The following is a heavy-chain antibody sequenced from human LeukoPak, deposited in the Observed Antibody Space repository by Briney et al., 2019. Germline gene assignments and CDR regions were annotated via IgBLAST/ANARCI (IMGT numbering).Heavy chain of an antibody. CDR3: LSDPPEAADFFFDS. Sequence: PSETLSLTCSVSHYFTSDGAWWCCIRQPPGKGLEWVAKVNHRGITFYNPSLESRVAISVDTSRNQFFLRVTSVTAADTAIYSYLSDPPEAADFFFDSWGQGPLVTVSS. V-gene: IGHV4-38-2*02. D-gene: IGHD2-15*01. J-gene: IGHJ4*02. CDR2: VNHRGIT. CDR1: HYFTSDGAW.